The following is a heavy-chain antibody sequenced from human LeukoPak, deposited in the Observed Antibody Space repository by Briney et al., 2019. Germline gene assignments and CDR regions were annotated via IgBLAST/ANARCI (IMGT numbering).Heavy chain of an antibody. Sequence: PSETLSLTCTVSGGSISSYYWSWIRQPPGKGLKWLGSIYYTGSTNYHPSLKSRVTISLDTSKNQFSLKLSSVTAADTAVYYCARGSGYVYYWGQGTLVTVSS. CDR3: ARGSGYVYY. CDR1: GGSISSYY. CDR2: IYYTGST. J-gene: IGHJ4*02. V-gene: IGHV4-59*01. D-gene: IGHD5-12*01.